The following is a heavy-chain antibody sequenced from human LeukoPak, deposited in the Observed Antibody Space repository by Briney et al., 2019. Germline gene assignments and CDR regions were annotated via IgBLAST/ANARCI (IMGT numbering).Heavy chain of an antibody. Sequence: APETLSLTCAVYGGSFSGYYWSWIRQPPGKGLEWIGEINHSGSTNYNPSLKSRVTISVDTSKNQFSLKLSSVTAADTAVYYCARGGGLRYSYGYRALDYWGQGTLVTVSS. J-gene: IGHJ4*02. CDR3: ARGGGLRYSYGYRALDY. CDR1: GGSFSGYY. D-gene: IGHD5-18*01. V-gene: IGHV4-34*01. CDR2: INHSGST.